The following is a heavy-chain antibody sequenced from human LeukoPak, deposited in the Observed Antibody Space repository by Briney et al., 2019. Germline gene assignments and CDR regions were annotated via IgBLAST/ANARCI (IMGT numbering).Heavy chain of an antibody. V-gene: IGHV4-59*01. J-gene: IGHJ4*02. CDR2: IYYSGST. Sequence: SETLSLTCTVSGDSISNYYWSWVRQSPGKGLEWIGYIYYSGSTNYNPSLKSRVTISVDTSKNQFSLKLSSVTAADTAVYYCARETCSGGSCFQFDFWGQGTLVTVSS. D-gene: IGHD2-15*01. CDR3: ARETCSGGSCFQFDF. CDR1: GDSISNYY.